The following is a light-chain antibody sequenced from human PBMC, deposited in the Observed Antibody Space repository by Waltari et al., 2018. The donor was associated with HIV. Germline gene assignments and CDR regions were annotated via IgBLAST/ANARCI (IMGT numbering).Light chain of an antibody. CDR1: DIGRKH. J-gene: IGLJ1*01. CDR2: DDR. V-gene: IGLV3-21*01. CDR3: QVWENSRDQS. Sequence: RITCGGSDIGRKHVHWYQQKSGQAPLLVIYDDRLRPSGLPARLSGSNSGKTATLTISRVEGADEADYYCQVWENSRDQSFGPGTRVTV.